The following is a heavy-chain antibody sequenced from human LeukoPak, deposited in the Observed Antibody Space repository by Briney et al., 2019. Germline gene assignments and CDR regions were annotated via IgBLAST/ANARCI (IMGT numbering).Heavy chain of an antibody. CDR3: AKEGSNGDFDY. CDR1: GFTFSSYD. Sequence: GRSLRLSCAASGFTFSSYDMHWVRQAPGKGLEWVTVISYDGSNKYYGDSVKGRFTISRDNSKNTLYLKMNSLRAEDAAVYYCAKEGSNGDFDYWGQGTLVTVSS. D-gene: IGHD1-26*01. V-gene: IGHV3-30*18. J-gene: IGHJ4*02. CDR2: ISYDGSNK.